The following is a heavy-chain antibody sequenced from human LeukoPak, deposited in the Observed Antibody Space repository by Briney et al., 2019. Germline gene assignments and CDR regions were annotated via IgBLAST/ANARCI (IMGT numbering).Heavy chain of an antibody. Sequence: SVKVSCKASGGTFSSYAISWVRQAPGQGLEWMGGIIPIFGTANYAQKFQGRVSITADESTSTAFMELSSLRSEDTAVYYCAREWGLESSGYYYAYWGQGTLATVSS. V-gene: IGHV1-69*13. D-gene: IGHD3-22*01. CDR3: AREWGLESSGYYYAY. CDR1: GGTFSSYA. J-gene: IGHJ4*02. CDR2: IIPIFGTA.